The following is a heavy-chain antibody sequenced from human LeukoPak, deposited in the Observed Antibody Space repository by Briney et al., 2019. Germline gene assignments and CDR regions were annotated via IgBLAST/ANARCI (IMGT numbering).Heavy chain of an antibody. V-gene: IGHV1-69*05. CDR3: ARTRDSEWGGFDY. CDR2: IIPIFGTA. CDR1: GGTFSSYA. Sequence: SVKVSCKASGGTFSSYAISWVRQAPGQGLEWMGGIIPIFGTANYAQKFQGRVTITTDESTSTAYMELSSLRSEDTAVYHCARTRDSEWGGFDYWGQGTLVTVSS. D-gene: IGHD3-22*01. J-gene: IGHJ4*02.